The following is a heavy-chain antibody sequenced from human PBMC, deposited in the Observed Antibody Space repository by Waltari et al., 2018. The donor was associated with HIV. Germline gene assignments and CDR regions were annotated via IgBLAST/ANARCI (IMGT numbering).Heavy chain of an antibody. CDR3: ARAPRDGYNPDY. CDR2: IWYDGSNK. D-gene: IGHD5-12*01. CDR1: GVTVSSDG. Sequence: QVQLVESGGGVVQPGRSLRLSRSASGVTVSSDGMHWVRQAPGKGLEWVAVIWYDGSNKYYADSVKGRFTISRDNSKNTLYLQMNSLRAEDTAVYYCARAPRDGYNPDYWGQGTLVTVSS. J-gene: IGHJ4*02. V-gene: IGHV3-33*01.